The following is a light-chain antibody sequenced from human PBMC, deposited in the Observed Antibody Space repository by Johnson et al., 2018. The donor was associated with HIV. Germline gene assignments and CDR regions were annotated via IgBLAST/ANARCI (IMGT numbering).Light chain of an antibody. V-gene: IGLV1-51*01. CDR3: GTWDSSLSGSYV. CDR1: SSNIGNNY. J-gene: IGLJ1*01. CDR2: DNN. Sequence: QSLLTQPPSVSAAPGQKVTISCSGSSSNIGNNYVSWYQQLPGTAPKLLIYDNNKRPSGIPDRFSGSKSGTSATLGITGLQTGDEADYYCGTWDSSLSGSYVFGTGTKVTVL.